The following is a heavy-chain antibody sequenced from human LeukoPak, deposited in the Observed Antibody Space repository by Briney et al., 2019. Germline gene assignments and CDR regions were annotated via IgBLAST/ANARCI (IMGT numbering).Heavy chain of an antibody. CDR1: GSSFTSYW. J-gene: IGHJ4*02. CDR3: ARSYSSSSSFDY. V-gene: IGHV5-51*01. D-gene: IGHD6-6*01. CDR2: IYPGDSDT. Sequence: GESLKISCEGSGSSFTSYWIGWVRQLPEKGVEWMGIIYPGDSDTRYSPSFQGQVTISADKSISTAYLQWSSLRASDTAMYYCARSYSSSSSFDYWGQGTLVTVSS.